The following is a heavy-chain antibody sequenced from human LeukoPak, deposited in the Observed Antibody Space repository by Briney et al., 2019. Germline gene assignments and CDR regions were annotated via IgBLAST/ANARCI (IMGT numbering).Heavy chain of an antibody. D-gene: IGHD5-12*01. CDR1: GGSISSSSYY. CDR3: ARHTIRGYDVSTFDY. V-gene: IGHV4-39*01. Sequence: SETLSLTCTVSGGSISSSSYYWGWIGQPPGKGLEWFGSIYYSGSTYYHPSLKSRVTISVETSKNQFSLKLSSVTAADTAVYYCARHTIRGYDVSTFDYWGQGTLVTVSS. J-gene: IGHJ4*02. CDR2: IYYSGST.